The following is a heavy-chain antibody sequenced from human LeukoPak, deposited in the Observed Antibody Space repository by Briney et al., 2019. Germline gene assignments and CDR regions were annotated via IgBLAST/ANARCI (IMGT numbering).Heavy chain of an antibody. D-gene: IGHD3-3*01. CDR3: AKSIVAIYDFWSGYWSVDYYYMDV. V-gene: IGHV4-39*07. J-gene: IGHJ6*03. CDR2: IYYSGST. CDR1: GGSISTSSYY. Sequence: SETLSLTCTVSGGSISTSSYYWGWIRQPPGKGLECIGNIYYSGSTYYNPSLKSRVTISVDTSKNQFSLKLSSVTAADTAVYYCAKSIVAIYDFWSGYWSVDYYYMDVWGKGTTVTVSS.